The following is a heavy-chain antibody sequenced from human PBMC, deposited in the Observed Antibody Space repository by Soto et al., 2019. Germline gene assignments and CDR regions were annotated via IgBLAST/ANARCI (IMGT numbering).Heavy chain of an antibody. CDR1: GYTLTELS. J-gene: IGHJ5*02. Sequence: ASVKVSCKVSGYTLTELSMHWVRQAPGKGLEWMGGFDPEDGETIYAQKFQCRVTMTEDTSTDTAYLELSSLRSEDTAVNYCATASIQLRFLEWFSRPFDPWGQGTLVTVSS. D-gene: IGHD3-3*01. CDR3: ATASIQLRFLEWFSRPFDP. CDR2: FDPEDGET. V-gene: IGHV1-24*01.